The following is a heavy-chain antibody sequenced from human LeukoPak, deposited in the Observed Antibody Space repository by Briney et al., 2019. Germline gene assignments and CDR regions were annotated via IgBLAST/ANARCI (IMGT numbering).Heavy chain of an antibody. J-gene: IGHJ5*02. CDR2: IYYSGST. CDR3: ARLRGGTGTTFFDP. CDR1: GGSISSSSYY. D-gene: IGHD1-7*01. V-gene: IGHV4-39*01. Sequence: PSETLSLTCTVSGGSISSSSYYWGWIRQPPGKGLEWIGSIYYSGSTYYNPSLKSRVTISVDTSKNQFSLKLSSGTAADTAVYYCARLRGGTGTTFFDPWGQGTVVTVSS.